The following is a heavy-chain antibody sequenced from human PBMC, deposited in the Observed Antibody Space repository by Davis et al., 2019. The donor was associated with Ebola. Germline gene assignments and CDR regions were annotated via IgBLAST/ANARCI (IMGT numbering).Heavy chain of an antibody. CDR2: LYHGGGT. D-gene: IGHD3-10*01. CDR3: ARVGSGEFFYYYGMDV. Sequence: SETLSLTCTVSGGYISGYYWSWIRQPPGKGLEWIGNLYHGGGTNYNPSLKSRVTISVDTSKNQFSLKLSSVTAADTAVYYCARVGSGEFFYYYGMDVWGQGTTVTVSS. J-gene: IGHJ6*02. V-gene: IGHV4-59*01. CDR1: GGYISGYY.